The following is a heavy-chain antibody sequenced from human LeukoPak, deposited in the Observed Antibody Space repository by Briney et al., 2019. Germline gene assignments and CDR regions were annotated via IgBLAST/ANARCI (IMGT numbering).Heavy chain of an antibody. V-gene: IGHV3-30*18. CDR1: GFSFSGYG. CDR3: AKAFDYGAHTVNFDY. CDR2: ISYDGSNK. J-gene: IGHJ4*02. D-gene: IGHD4-17*01. Sequence: PGGSLRLSCAASGFSFSGYGMHWVRQAPGKGLEWLAVISYDGSNKFYPDSVKGRFTISRDNSKNTLYLQMNSLRVEDTAVYYCAKAFDYGAHTVNFDYWGQGTLVTVSS.